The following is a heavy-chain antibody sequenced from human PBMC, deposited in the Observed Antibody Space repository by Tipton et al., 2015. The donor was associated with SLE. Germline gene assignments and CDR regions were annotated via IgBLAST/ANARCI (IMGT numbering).Heavy chain of an antibody. CDR3: AKDRMLWGGSLDY. Sequence: QLVQSGAEVKKPGASVKVSCKASGYTFTSYDINWVRQATGQGLEWMGWMNPNSGNTGYAQKFQGRVTMTRNTSVSTAYMELSSLRSEDTAVYYCAKDRMLWGGSLDYWGQGTLVTVSS. J-gene: IGHJ4*02. V-gene: IGHV1-8*02. CDR1: GYTFTSYD. D-gene: IGHD2-15*01. CDR2: MNPNSGNT.